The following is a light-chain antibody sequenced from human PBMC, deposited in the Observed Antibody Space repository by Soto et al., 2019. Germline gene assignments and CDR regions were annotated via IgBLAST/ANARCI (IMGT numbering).Light chain of an antibody. CDR2: DAS. V-gene: IGKV3-20*01. CDR3: QHYGTSLWT. Sequence: EIVLTQSPGTLSLSPGERATLFCRASQSVTSSYLAWYQQKPGQAPRLLIYDASNRATGIPDRFSGSGSGTDFTLTISRLEPEDFAVYYCQHYGTSLWTFGQGTKVEIK. CDR1: QSVTSSY. J-gene: IGKJ1*01.